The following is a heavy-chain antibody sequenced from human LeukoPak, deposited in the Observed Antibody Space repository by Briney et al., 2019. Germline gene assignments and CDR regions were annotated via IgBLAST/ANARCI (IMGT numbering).Heavy chain of an antibody. V-gene: IGHV3-9*01. CDR1: GFTFDDYA. D-gene: IGHD1-26*01. J-gene: IGHJ3*02. CDR3: AKDWESGRSGSYPGAFDI. CDR2: ISWNSGSI. Sequence: GGSLRLSCAASGFTFDDYAMHWVRQAPGKGLEWVSGISWNSGSIGYADSVKGRFTISRDNAKNSLYLQMNSLRAEDTALYYCAKDWESGRSGSYPGAFDIWGQGTMVTVSS.